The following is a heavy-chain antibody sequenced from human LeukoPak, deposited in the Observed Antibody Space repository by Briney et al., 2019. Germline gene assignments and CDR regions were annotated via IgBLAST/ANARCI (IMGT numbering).Heavy chain of an antibody. D-gene: IGHD3-3*01. CDR1: GFTFSSYA. Sequence: GGSLRLSCAASGFTFSSYAMSWVRQAPGKGLEWVSAISGSGGSTYYAASVKGRFTISRDNSKNTLYLQMNSLRAEDTAVYYCAKDLEWLLTVPYFDYWGQGTLVTVSP. CDR2: ISGSGGST. J-gene: IGHJ4*02. CDR3: AKDLEWLLTVPYFDY. V-gene: IGHV3-23*01.